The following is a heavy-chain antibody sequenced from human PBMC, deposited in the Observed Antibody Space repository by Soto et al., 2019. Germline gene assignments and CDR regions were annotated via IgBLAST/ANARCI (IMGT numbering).Heavy chain of an antibody. V-gene: IGHV1-69*13. D-gene: IGHD6-6*01. CDR2: IIPIFGTA. Sequence: SVKVSCKASGDTFSSYAISWVRQAPGQGLEWMGGIIPIFGTANYAQKFQGRVTITADESTSTAYMELSSLRSEDTAVYYCARDGYSSWSVDYWGQGTMVTVYS. CDR1: GDTFSSYA. J-gene: IGHJ4*02. CDR3: ARDGYSSWSVDY.